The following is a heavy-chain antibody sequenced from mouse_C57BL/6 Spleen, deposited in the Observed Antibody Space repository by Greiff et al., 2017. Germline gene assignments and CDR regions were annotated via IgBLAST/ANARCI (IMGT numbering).Heavy chain of an antibody. Sequence: VQLQQPGAELVRPGSSVKLSCTASGYTFTSYWMAWVRQRPGQGLEWIGNIYPSGSDTHYNQYFKDRATLSVDKSSNTAYMQLSSLTSADSAVYYCARRWDWYFDVWGTGTTVTVSS. CDR2: IYPSGSDT. J-gene: IGHJ1*03. D-gene: IGHD1-1*02. CDR3: ARRWDWYFDV. CDR1: GYTFTSYW. V-gene: IGHV1-61*01.